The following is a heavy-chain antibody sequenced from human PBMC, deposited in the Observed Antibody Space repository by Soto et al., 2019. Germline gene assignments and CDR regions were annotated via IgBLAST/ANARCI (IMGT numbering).Heavy chain of an antibody. CDR2: IIPIFGTA. D-gene: IGHD7-27*01. V-gene: IGHV1-69*06. CDR3: ARDTGDGTFDF. Sequence: ASVKVSCKASGGTFSSYAISWVRQAPGQGLEWMGGIIPIFGTANYAQKFQDRVTISRDTSASTAYMELTSLRSEDTAVYYCARDTGDGTFDFWGQGTLVTVSS. J-gene: IGHJ4*02. CDR1: GGTFSSYA.